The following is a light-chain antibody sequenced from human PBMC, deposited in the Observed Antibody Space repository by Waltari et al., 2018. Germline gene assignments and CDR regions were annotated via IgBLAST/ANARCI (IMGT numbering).Light chain of an antibody. CDR2: DNN. CDR1: SLRRYY. CDR3: HSRDASGVGGT. Sequence: TQAPPVSVALGPPVKITCPGDSLRRYYANWYQQRPGQAPILVMYDNNNRPSGVPDRFSGSNSDNTASLTITGAQADDEGHYYCHSRDASGVGGTFGGGTKLTVV. V-gene: IGLV3-19*01. J-gene: IGLJ2*01.